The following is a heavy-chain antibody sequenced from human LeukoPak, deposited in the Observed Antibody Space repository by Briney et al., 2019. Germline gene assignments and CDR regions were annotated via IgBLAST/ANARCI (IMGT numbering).Heavy chain of an antibody. CDR1: GGTFSSYA. J-gene: IGHJ1*01. Sequence: SVKVSCKASGGTFSSYAISWVRQAPGQGLEWMGGIIPIFGTANYAQKFQGRVTITTDESTSTAYMELSSLRSEDTAVYYCAKDLFGVAGSWGYFQYWGPGTLVTVSS. D-gene: IGHD6-19*01. CDR3: AKDLFGVAGSWGYFQY. V-gene: IGHV1-69*05. CDR2: IIPIFGTA.